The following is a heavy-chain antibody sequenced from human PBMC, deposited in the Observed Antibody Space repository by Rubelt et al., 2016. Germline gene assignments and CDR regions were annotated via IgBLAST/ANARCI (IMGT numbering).Heavy chain of an antibody. D-gene: IGHD5-24*01. CDR2: IIPVLGIP. CDR1: GYTFTSYG. CDR3: ARYQDGVSLDF. J-gene: IGHJ4*02. Sequence: QVQLVQSGAEVKKPGASVKVSCKASGYTFTSYGISWVRQAPGQGLEWMGRIIPVLGIPNYAQRFQSRVTMTRERSTKTVYMELSSLISDDTAVYYCARYQDGVSLDFWGQGTLVTVSS. V-gene: IGHV1-69*09.